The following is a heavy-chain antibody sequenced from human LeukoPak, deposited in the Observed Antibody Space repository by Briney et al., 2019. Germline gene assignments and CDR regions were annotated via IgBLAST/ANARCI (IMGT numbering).Heavy chain of an antibody. D-gene: IGHD2-8*01. Sequence: SQTLSLTCTVSGGSISSGSYYWSWIRQPAGKGLEWIGHIYTSGSTNYNPSLKSRVTISVDTSKNQYSLKLSSVTAADTAVYYCARMYGDQDYWGQGTLVTVSS. J-gene: IGHJ4*02. CDR1: GGSISSGSYY. CDR2: IYTSGST. CDR3: ARMYGDQDY. V-gene: IGHV4-61*09.